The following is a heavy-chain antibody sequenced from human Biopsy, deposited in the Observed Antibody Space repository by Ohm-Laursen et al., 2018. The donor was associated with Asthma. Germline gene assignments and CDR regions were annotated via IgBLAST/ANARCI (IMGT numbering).Heavy chain of an antibody. J-gene: IGHJ6*02. CDR3: ARVLESSDRGPFYFFALDV. Sequence: SLRLSCAASGFTFSIYDIHWVRQAPGKGLEWVAVISYDGGNKFYGDSVKGRFTLSRDNSRNTLYLQMNSLRVEDTAIYYCARVLESSDRGPFYFFALDVWGQGTTVAVS. CDR1: GFTFSIYD. D-gene: IGHD6-25*01. CDR2: ISYDGGNK. V-gene: IGHV3-30*03.